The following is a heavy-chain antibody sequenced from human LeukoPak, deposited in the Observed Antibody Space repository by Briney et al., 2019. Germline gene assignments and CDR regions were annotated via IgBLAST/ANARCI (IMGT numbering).Heavy chain of an antibody. CDR1: GFTFSSYW. J-gene: IGHJ4*02. CDR3: VRSSSSWYDY. D-gene: IGHD6-13*01. CDR2: TNSDGRST. V-gene: IGHV3-74*01. Sequence: GGSLRLSCAASGFTFSSYWMHWVRQAPGKGLVWVSRTNSDGRSTSYADSVKGRFTISRDNAKNTLYLQMNSLRAEDTAVYYCVRSSSSWYDYWGQGTLVTVSS.